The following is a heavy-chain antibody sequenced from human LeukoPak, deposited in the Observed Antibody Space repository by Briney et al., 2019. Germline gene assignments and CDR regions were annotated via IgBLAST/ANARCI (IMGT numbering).Heavy chain of an antibody. D-gene: IGHD5-12*01. J-gene: IGHJ4*02. V-gene: IGHV1-2*02. CDR2: INPNSGGT. Sequence: ASVKVSCKASGYTFTGYYMHWVRQAPGQGLEWMGWINPNSGGTNYEQKFQGRVTMTRDTSISTAYMELSRLRSDDTAVYYCARVMGYSGYDPVDYWGQGTRVTVSS. CDR3: ARVMGYSGYDPVDY. CDR1: GYTFTGYY.